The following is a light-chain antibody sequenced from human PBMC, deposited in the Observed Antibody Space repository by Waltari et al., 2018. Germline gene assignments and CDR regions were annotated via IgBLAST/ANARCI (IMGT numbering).Light chain of an antibody. J-gene: IGKJ4*01. CDR1: QTVSSTY. V-gene: IGKV3-20*01. Sequence: DIVLTQSPGTLSLSPGERATLSCRASQTVSSTYLVWYHQKPGQAPRLLIHGASTRATGLPDRFSGFGSGTDFTLTISRLEPEDLGVYYCQQYEKSPVTFGGGSKVEIK. CDR3: QQYEKSPVT. CDR2: GAS.